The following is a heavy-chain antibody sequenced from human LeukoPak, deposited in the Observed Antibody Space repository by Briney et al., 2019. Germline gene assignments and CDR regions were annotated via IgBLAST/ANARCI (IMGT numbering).Heavy chain of an antibody. CDR2: ISSSSSYI. V-gene: IGHV3-21*01. Sequence: PGGAQRLSCAASRFPFSSYSMNWVRQSPGKRLKWVSSISSSSSYIYYTHSVKGRFTNSRDNVKNSLYLQMNSLRAEDTAVYYCARDSGPTVAGPTDFDYWGQGTLVTVSS. CDR3: ARDSGPTVAGPTDFDY. D-gene: IGHD6-19*01. CDR1: RFPFSSYS. J-gene: IGHJ4*02.